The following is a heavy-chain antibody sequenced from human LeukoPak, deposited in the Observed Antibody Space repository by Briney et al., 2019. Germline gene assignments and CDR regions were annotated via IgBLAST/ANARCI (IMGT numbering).Heavy chain of an antibody. CDR2: INWNGGST. CDR1: GFTFDDYG. CDR3: ARVVWGAASEDL. D-gene: IGHD3-16*01. V-gene: IGHV3-20*04. J-gene: IGHJ5*02. Sequence: PGGSLRLSCAASGFTFDDYGMSWVRQAPGKGLEWVSGINWNGGSTGYADSVKGRFTISRDNAKSSLYLQMNSLRAEDTALYYCARVVWGAASEDLWGQGTLVTVSS.